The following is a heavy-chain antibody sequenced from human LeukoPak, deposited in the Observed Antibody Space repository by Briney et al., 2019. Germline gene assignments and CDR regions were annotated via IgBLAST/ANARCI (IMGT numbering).Heavy chain of an antibody. D-gene: IGHD2-15*01. Sequence: GGSLRLSCAGSGFTLSSYSMNWVRQAPAKGLELVSSISGTGNYIYYADSVKGRFTISRDNAKNSLYLQMNSLRAEDTGVYYCARDRSGGPDAFDIWGQGTMVTVSS. CDR2: ISGTGNYI. CDR3: ARDRSGGPDAFDI. V-gene: IGHV3-21*01. CDR1: GFTLSSYS. J-gene: IGHJ3*02.